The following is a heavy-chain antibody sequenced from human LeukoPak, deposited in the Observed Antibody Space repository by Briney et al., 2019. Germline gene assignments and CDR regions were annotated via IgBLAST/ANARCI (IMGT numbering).Heavy chain of an antibody. J-gene: IGHJ4*02. D-gene: IGHD3-22*01. CDR2: ISSSSSAR. CDR1: GFTFSSHS. Sequence: PGGSLRLSCAASGFTFSSHSMNWVRQASGKGLEWVSYISSSSSARYYADSVKGRFTISRDNAKNSLYLQMNSLRAEDTAVYYCARSPEYYYDSSGYYTWYFDYWGQGTLVTVSS. CDR3: ARSPEYYYDSSGYYTWYFDY. V-gene: IGHV3-48*04.